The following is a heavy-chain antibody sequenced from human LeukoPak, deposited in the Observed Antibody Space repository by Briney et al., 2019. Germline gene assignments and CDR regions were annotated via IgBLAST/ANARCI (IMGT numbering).Heavy chain of an antibody. CDR3: ARYKFHNYFDP. D-gene: IGHD5-24*01. Sequence: PSETLSLTCSISGDSVSSSPYYWGWIRQPPGKGLEWIGNTFSTSTLYNASLRSRVTIVVDTSKNQFSLKLTSATAADTAIYFCARYKFHNYFDPWGQGTLVVVSS. J-gene: IGHJ5*02. CDR2: TFSTST. V-gene: IGHV4-61*01. CDR1: GDSVSSSPYY.